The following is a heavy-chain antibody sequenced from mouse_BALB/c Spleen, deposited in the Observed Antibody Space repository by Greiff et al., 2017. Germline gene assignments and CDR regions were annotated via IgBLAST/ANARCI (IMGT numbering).Heavy chain of an antibody. J-gene: IGHJ4*01. Sequence: QVQLKESGAELVKPGASVKLSCKASGYTFTSYYMYWVKQRPGQGLEWIGEINPSNGGTNFNEKFKSKATLTVDKSSSTAYMQLSSLTSEDSAVYYCTISTLAMDYWGQGTSVTVSS. D-gene: IGHD2-1*01. CDR3: TISTLAMDY. V-gene: IGHV1S81*02. CDR1: GYTFTSYY. CDR2: INPSNGGT.